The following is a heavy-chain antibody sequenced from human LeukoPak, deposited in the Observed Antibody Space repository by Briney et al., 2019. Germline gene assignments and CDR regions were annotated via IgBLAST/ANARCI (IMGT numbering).Heavy chain of an antibody. V-gene: IGHV7-4-1*02. CDR2: INTNTGNP. Sequence: EASVKVSCKASGYTFISYAMNWVRRAPGQGLEWMGWINTNTGNPTYAQGFTGRFVFSLDTSVSTAYLQISSLKAEDTAVYYCARDIAFGELAMDYWGQGTLVTVSS. CDR3: ARDIAFGELAMDY. D-gene: IGHD3-10*01. CDR1: GYTFISYA. J-gene: IGHJ4*02.